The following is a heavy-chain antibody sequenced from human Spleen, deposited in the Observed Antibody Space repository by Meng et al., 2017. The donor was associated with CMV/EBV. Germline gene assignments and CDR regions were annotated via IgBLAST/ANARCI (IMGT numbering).Heavy chain of an antibody. V-gene: IGHV4-39*02. Sequence: SETLSLTCTVSGVSISSSTYYWGWIRQPPGKGLENIGLIYYGGSNYYNPSLTGRLTISVDTSKNHFSLRLSSVTAADTAVYYCARGTLPYYYYGMDVWGQGTTVTVSS. CDR1: GVSISSSTYY. CDR2: IYYGGSN. J-gene: IGHJ6*02. D-gene: IGHD2/OR15-2a*01. CDR3: ARGTLPYYYYGMDV.